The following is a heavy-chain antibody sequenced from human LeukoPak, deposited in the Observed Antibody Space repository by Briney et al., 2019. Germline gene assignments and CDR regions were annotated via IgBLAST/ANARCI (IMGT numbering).Heavy chain of an antibody. J-gene: IGHJ5*02. CDR3: ARGSTSVGAFDP. CDR1: GFTFSDYY. Sequence: PGGSLRLSCAASGFTFSDYYMSWIRQAPGKGLEWVSYISSSGSTKYYADSVKGRFTVSRDNAKNSLDLQMNSLRADDTAVYYCARGSTSVGAFDPWGQGALVTVPS. CDR2: ISSSGSTK. D-gene: IGHD6-6*01. V-gene: IGHV3-11*01.